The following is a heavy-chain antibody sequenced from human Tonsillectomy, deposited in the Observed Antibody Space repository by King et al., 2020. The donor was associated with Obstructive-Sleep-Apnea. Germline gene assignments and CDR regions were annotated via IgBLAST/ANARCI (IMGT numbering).Heavy chain of an antibody. Sequence: LQLVQSGAEVKKPGASVKVSCKASGYTFTSYYMHWVRQAPGQGLEWMGIINPSGGSTSYAQKFQGRVTMTRDTSTSTVYMELSSLRSEDTAVYYCARVRGGTITVGGANDAFDIWGKGTMVTVSS. CDR1: GYTFTSYY. V-gene: IGHV1-46*01. D-gene: IGHD3-16*01. CDR3: ARVRGGTITVGGANDAFDI. J-gene: IGHJ3*02. CDR2: INPSGGST.